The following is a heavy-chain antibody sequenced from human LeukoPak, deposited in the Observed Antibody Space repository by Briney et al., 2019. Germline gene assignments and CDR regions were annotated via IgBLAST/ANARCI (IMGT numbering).Heavy chain of an antibody. D-gene: IGHD2-15*01. V-gene: IGHV3-23*01. J-gene: IGHJ4*02. Sequence: PGGSLRLSCAASGFTFSSYAMSWVRQAPGKGLEWVSAISGSGGSTYYADSVKGRFTISRDNSKNTLYLQMNSLRAEDTAVYYCAKEGPGSRDTGAALVVFDYWGQGTLVTVSS. CDR2: ISGSGGST. CDR3: AKEGPGSRDTGAALVVFDY. CDR1: GFTFSSYA.